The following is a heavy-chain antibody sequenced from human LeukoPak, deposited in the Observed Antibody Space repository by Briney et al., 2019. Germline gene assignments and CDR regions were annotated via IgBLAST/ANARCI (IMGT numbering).Heavy chain of an antibody. V-gene: IGHV4-59*01. CDR1: CVSISSYY. CDR3: ARVHRLVPGPFHI. Sequence: SETLSLTCTVACVSISSYYWSWIPQPPGKGLEGIGNIYYSGSTNYNPSLKSRVTISVDTSKNQFSLNLRSVTAADTAVFYCARVHRLVPGPFHIWGQGTMVIVSS. D-gene: IGHD6-6*01. J-gene: IGHJ3*02. CDR2: IYYSGST.